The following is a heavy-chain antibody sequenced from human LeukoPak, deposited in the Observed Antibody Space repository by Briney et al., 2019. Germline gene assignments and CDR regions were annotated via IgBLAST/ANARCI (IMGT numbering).Heavy chain of an antibody. V-gene: IGHV4-39*07. Sequence: SETLSLACTVSGGSISSSSYYWGWIRQPPGKGLEWIGSIYYSGSTYYNPSLKSRVTISVDTFKNQFSLKLSSVTAADTAVYYCARTMVRGVIRVNNWFDPWGQGTLVTVSS. CDR1: GGSISSSSYY. CDR3: ARTMVRGVIRVNNWFDP. CDR2: IYYSGST. J-gene: IGHJ5*02. D-gene: IGHD3-10*01.